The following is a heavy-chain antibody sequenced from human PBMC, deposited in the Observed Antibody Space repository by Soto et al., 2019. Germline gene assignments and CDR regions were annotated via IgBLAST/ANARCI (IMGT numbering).Heavy chain of an antibody. CDR3: ARESSVPTMVRVHYYYYYMDV. CDR1: AGTFSSYR. V-gene: IGHV1-69*04. CDR2: IIPILGIA. J-gene: IGHJ6*03. Sequence: GASVKVSCXSSAGTFSSYRISWVRQAPGQRLEWMGRIIPILGIANYAQKFQGRVTIPADTSTSTAYMELSSLRSEDTAVYYCARESSVPTMVRVHYYYYYMDVWGKGTTVTVS. D-gene: IGHD3-10*01.